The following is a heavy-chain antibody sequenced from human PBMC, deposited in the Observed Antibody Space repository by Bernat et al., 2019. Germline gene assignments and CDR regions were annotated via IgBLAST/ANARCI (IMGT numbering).Heavy chain of an antibody. CDR3: AREGGGPEAFDF. Sequence: QVQLQESGPGLVKPSGTLSLTCVVSGGSISSTSWWSSVRQPPGKGLGWIGEIHHSGSTNYSPSLRSRVTISVEKSRNQLAVELTSVAAADTTVYYCAREGGGPEAFDFWGQGTKVTVSS. CDR1: GGSISSTSW. CDR2: IHHSGST. J-gene: IGHJ3*01. D-gene: IGHD6-25*01. V-gene: IGHV4-4*02.